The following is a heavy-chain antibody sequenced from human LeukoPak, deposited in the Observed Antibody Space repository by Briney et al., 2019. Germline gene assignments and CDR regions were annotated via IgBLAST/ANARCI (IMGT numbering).Heavy chain of an antibody. CDR2: ISHTGNSI. D-gene: IGHD2-2*02. V-gene: IGHV3-11*01. Sequence: GGSLRLSCAASGFTFTNYYLSWIRQAPGKGPELVSYISHTGNSIRYADSVKGRFTISRDNSQDTLSLQMNSLRAEDTAVYYCARGIVVVPAAIRPGYYYMDVWGKGTTVTVSS. CDR1: GFTFTNYY. CDR3: ARGIVVVPAAIRPGYYYMDV. J-gene: IGHJ6*03.